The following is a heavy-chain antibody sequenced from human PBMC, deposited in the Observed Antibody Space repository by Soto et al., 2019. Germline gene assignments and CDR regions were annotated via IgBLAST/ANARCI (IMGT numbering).Heavy chain of an antibody. J-gene: IGHJ6*02. Sequence: SETLSLTCAVSGGSISSGNWWSWVRQPPGKGLEWIGEIYHSGSTNCNPSLKSRVTISVDKSKHQFSLKLSSVTAADTAVYYCARDRGIAVARAFYYYGMDVWGQGTTVTVSS. V-gene: IGHV4-4*02. CDR1: GGSISSGNW. CDR2: IYHSGST. CDR3: ARDRGIAVARAFYYYGMDV. D-gene: IGHD6-19*01.